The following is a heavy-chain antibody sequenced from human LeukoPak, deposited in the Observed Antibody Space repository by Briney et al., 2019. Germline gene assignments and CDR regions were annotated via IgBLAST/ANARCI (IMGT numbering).Heavy chain of an antibody. V-gene: IGHV3-48*03. CDR1: GFTFSSYE. Sequence: GGSLRLSCAASGFTFSSYEMNCVRQAPGKGLEWVSYISSSGSTRYYEDSVKGRFTISRDNAKNSLYLQMNSLRAEDTAVYYCARGRDYFDYWGQGTLVTVSS. CDR3: ARGRDYFDY. CDR2: ISSSGSTR. J-gene: IGHJ4*02.